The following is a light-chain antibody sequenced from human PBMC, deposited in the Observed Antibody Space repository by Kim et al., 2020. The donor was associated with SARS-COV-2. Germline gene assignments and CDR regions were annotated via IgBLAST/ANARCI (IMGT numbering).Light chain of an antibody. Sequence: QSVLTQPPSASGTPGQRVTISCSGSSSNIGSNPIYWYQQLPGTAPKLVIYNNNQRPSGVPDRFSGSKSATSTSLAISGLQSEDEAEYYCAAWDDSLNGPVFGGGTKLTVL. J-gene: IGLJ3*02. V-gene: IGLV1-44*01. CDR2: NNN. CDR3: AAWDDSLNGPV. CDR1: SSNIGSNP.